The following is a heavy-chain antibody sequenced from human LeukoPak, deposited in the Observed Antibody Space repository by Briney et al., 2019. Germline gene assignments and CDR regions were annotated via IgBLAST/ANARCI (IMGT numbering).Heavy chain of an antibody. CDR3: ARPGIAAAGDDDY. J-gene: IGHJ4*02. CDR2: IYYSGST. CDR1: GGSISRSSYY. V-gene: IGHV4-39*01. D-gene: IGHD6-13*01. Sequence: SETLSLTCTDSGGSISRSSYYWGWIRQPPGKGLEWIGSIYYSGSTYYNPSLKSRVTISVDTSKNQFSLKLSSVTAADTAVYYCARPGIAAAGDDDYWGQGTLVTVSS.